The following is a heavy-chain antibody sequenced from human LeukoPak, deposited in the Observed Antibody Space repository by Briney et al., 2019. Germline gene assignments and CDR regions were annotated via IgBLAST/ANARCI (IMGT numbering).Heavy chain of an antibody. V-gene: IGHV3-7*01. CDR2: IKLFGDEQ. D-gene: IGHD4-17*01. CDR3: ARALTTDHSGRWFDP. Sequence: PGGSLRLSCEGSGFIFSHYWMSWLRQAPGKEPEWVASIKLFGDEQYYGDSVKGRFIISRDNARNLLYLQMHSLRADDTAMYYCARALTTDHSGRWFDPWGQGTLVTVSS. CDR1: GFIFSHYW. J-gene: IGHJ5*02.